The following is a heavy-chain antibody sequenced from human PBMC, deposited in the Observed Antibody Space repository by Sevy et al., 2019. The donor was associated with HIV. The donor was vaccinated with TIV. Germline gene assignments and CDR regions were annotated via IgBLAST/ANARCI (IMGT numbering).Heavy chain of an antibody. CDR2: IYYNDHI. J-gene: IGHJ4*02. CDR1: GASITSLY. Sequence: SETLSLTCTVSGASITSLYWNWIRQRPGKGLEWIANIYYNDHITYNPSLKSRVTLSLDTSKNQFSLRLSSVTAADTAMYYCAGENAWGRGYSWGQGTLVTVSS. D-gene: IGHD1-26*01. V-gene: IGHV4-59*08. CDR3: AGENAWGRGYS.